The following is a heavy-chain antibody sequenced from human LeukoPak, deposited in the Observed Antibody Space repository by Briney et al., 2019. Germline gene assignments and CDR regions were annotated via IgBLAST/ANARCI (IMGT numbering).Heavy chain of an antibody. D-gene: IGHD1-26*01. CDR1: GFIFSYYP. CDR3: ARDQTGTYNVDS. CDR2: ISYDGSKK. V-gene: IGHV3-30*04. Sequence: PGGSLRLSCAASGFIFSYYPMHWVRQAPGEGLEWVAVISYDGSKKYYGDSVKGRFTISRDNSKNTLYLQMNSLRGEDTAVYYCARDQTGTYNVDSWGQGTLVTVSS. J-gene: IGHJ4*02.